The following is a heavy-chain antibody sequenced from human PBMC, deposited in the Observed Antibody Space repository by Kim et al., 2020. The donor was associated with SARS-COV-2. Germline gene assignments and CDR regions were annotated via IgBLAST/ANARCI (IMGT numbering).Heavy chain of an antibody. CDR1: GFTFTTYT. V-gene: IGHV3-48*02. Sequence: GGSLRLSCAASGFTFTTYTMNWVRQAPGKGLEWISYISVTDAIYYADSVKGRFTISRDYAKNSQDLQMHSLRDEDTAVYYCARDWNWGIDVWGQGTLVTVSS. CDR2: ISVTDAI. CDR3: ARDWNWGIDV. J-gene: IGHJ4*02. D-gene: IGHD7-27*01.